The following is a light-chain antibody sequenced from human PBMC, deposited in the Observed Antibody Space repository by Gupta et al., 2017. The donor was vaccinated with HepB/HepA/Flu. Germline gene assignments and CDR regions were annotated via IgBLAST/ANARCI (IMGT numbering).Light chain of an antibody. J-gene: IGLJ2*01. CDR3: QSYDNTLSSKVI. Sequence: QSVLPQPPSVSGAPRQRVTIPCTGTRSNIGASYDVHWYQQPPGTAHKLIISVDTNRPSGVPDRFSGSNSGTSDSLALTGRQAEDEAEYDCQSYDNTLSSKVIFGGGTKLTVL. CDR1: RSNIGASYD. V-gene: IGLV1-40*01. CDR2: VDT.